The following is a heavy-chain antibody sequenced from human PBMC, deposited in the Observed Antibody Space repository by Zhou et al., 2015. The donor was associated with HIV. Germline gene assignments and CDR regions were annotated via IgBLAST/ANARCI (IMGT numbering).Heavy chain of an antibody. CDR1: GGTFSSYT. CDR3: ARDAPDYYDSSGTTFP. V-gene: IGHV1-69*08. J-gene: IGHJ5*02. CDR2: IIPILGIA. D-gene: IGHD3-22*01. Sequence: QVQLVQSGAEVKKPGSSVKVSCKASGGTFSSYTISWVRQAPGQGLEWMGRIIPILGIANYAQKFQGRVTITADKSTSTAYMELSSLRSEDTAVYYCARDAPDYYDSSGTTFPWGQGTLVTVSS.